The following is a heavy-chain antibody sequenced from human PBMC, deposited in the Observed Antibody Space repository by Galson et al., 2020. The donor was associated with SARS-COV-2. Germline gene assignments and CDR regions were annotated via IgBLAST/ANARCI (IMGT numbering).Heavy chain of an antibody. J-gene: IGHJ4*02. CDR1: GFSFNNHG. V-gene: IGHV3-30*02. D-gene: IGHD1-26*01. CDR2: IPYDGSNK. CDR3: ASGLGGSYYYFDY. Sequence: GESLKISCAASGFSFNNHGMHWVRQAPGKGLEWVAFIPYDGSNKYYGDSVKGRFTISRDNSKNTLYLQMNSLRAEDTAVYYCASGLGGSYYYFDYWGQGTLVTVSS.